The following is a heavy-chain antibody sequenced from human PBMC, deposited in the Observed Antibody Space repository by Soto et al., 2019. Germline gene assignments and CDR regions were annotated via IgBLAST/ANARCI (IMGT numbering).Heavy chain of an antibody. Sequence: QTGGSLRLSCAASGFIFSNYWMSWVRQAPGKGLEWVANIKQDGSEKYYVDSVRGRFTLSRDNAKNSLYLQMNSLRAEDTAVYFCARVAYNNGWILDCWGQGTLVTVSS. J-gene: IGHJ4*01. CDR3: ARVAYNNGWILDC. D-gene: IGHD6-19*01. CDR1: GFIFSNYW. CDR2: IKQDGSEK. V-gene: IGHV3-7*01.